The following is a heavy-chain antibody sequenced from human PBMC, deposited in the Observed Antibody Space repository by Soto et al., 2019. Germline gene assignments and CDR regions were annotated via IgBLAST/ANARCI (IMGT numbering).Heavy chain of an antibody. CDR1: GFTFSSYG. D-gene: IGHD2-2*01. J-gene: IGHJ6*02. CDR3: AKEFGVVVPAAAYYYYYYGMDV. Sequence: QVQLVESGGGVVQPGRSLRLSCAASGFTFSSYGMHWVRQAPGKGLEWVAVISYDGSNKYYADSVKGRFTISRDNSKNTLYLQMNSLRAEDTAAYYCAKEFGVVVPAAAYYYYYYGMDVWGQGTTVTVSS. V-gene: IGHV3-30*18. CDR2: ISYDGSNK.